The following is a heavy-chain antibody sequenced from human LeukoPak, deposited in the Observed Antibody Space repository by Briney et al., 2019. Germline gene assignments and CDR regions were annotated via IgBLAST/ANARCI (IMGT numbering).Heavy chain of an antibody. Sequence: SETLSLTCTVSGGSISRSSCYWGWIRQPPGNGLEWIASIYYSGSTYYNPSLKSRVTISLDTSKSQFSLKLSSVTAADTAIYYCARREGYFDYWGQGNLVTVSS. CDR1: GGSISRSSCY. J-gene: IGHJ4*02. CDR2: IYYSGST. V-gene: IGHV4-39*01. CDR3: ARREGYFDY.